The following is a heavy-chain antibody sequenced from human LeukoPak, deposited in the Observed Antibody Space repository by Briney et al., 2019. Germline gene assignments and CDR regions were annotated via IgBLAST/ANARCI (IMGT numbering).Heavy chain of an antibody. CDR2: ISAYNGNT. J-gene: IGHJ6*03. V-gene: IGHV1-18*01. CDR3: AREAVGATRYYYYYMDV. D-gene: IGHD1-26*01. Sequence: ASVKVSCKASGYTFTSYGISWVRQAPGQGLEWMGWISAYNGNTNYAQKLQGRVTMTTDTSTSTAYMELRSLRSDDTAVYYCAREAVGATRYYYYYMDVWGKGTTVTVSS. CDR1: GYTFTSYG.